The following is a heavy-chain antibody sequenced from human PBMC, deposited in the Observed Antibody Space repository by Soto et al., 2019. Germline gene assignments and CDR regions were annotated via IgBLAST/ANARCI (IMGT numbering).Heavy chain of an antibody. CDR2: ISGSGGST. Sequence: GGSLRLSCAASGFTFSSYAMSWVRQTPGKGLEWVSAISGSGGSTYYADSVKGRFTISRDNSKNTLYLQMNSLRAEDTAVYYCAKARDRRYGMDVWGQGATVTVSS. V-gene: IGHV3-23*01. J-gene: IGHJ6*01. CDR1: GFTFSSYA. CDR3: AKARDRRYGMDV.